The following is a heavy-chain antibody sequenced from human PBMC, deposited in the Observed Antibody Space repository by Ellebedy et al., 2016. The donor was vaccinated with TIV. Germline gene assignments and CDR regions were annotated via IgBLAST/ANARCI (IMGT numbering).Heavy chain of an antibody. D-gene: IGHD3-16*01. Sequence: AASVKVSCKASGYTFTTYYIHWVRQAPGQGLEWMGWISPYNGHTDYAQNFQGRVTVTFDTSTTTAYMELRGLRSDDTAIYYCARRLDGSNPDAFHVWGQGTMVTVSS. V-gene: IGHV1-18*04. CDR2: ISPYNGHT. CDR3: ARRLDGSNPDAFHV. J-gene: IGHJ3*01. CDR1: GYTFTTYY.